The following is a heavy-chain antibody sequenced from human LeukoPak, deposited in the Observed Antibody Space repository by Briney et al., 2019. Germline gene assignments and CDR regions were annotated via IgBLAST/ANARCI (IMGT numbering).Heavy chain of an antibody. D-gene: IGHD3-3*01. Sequence: GGSLRLSCAASGFTFSSYWMSWVRQAPGKGLEWVANIKQDGSEKYYVDSVKGRFTISRDNAKNSLYLQMNSLRAEDTAVYYCAREASNDTPYYDFWSGYYRPAGYWGQGTLVTVSS. V-gene: IGHV3-7*01. J-gene: IGHJ4*02. CDR3: AREASNDTPYYDFWSGYYRPAGY. CDR2: IKQDGSEK. CDR1: GFTFSSYW.